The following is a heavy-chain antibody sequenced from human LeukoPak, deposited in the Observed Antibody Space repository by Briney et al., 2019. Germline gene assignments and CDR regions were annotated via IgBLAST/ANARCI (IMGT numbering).Heavy chain of an antibody. CDR1: GFTVNGNY. D-gene: IGHD2/OR15-2a*01. CDR2: IYSGGNT. Sequence: GGSLRLSCAASGFTVNGNYMSWVRQAPGKGLEWVSLIYSGGNTYYAASVKGRFTISRDNSKNTLYLQMNSLRAEDTAVYYCARLLGSNWFDPWGQGTLVTVSS. CDR3: ARLLGSNWFDP. V-gene: IGHV3-53*01. J-gene: IGHJ5*02.